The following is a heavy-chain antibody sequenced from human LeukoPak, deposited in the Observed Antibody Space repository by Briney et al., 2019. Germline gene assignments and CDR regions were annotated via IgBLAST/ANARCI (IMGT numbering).Heavy chain of an antibody. CDR2: INAGNGNT. CDR3: ARDQNIVATDRWVRYYGMDV. V-gene: IGHV1-3*01. J-gene: IGHJ6*02. CDR1: GYTFTSYA. Sequence: VASVKVSCKASGYTFTSYAMHWVRQAPGQRLEWMGWINAGNGNTKYSQKFQGRVTITRDTSASTAYMELSSLRSEDTAVYYCARDQNIVATDRWVRYYGMDVWGQGTTVTVSS. D-gene: IGHD5-12*01.